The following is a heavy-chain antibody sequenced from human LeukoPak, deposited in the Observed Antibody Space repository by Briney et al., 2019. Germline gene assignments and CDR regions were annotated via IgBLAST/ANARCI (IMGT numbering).Heavy chain of an antibody. CDR3: ARGPRRGYYDSSGYLVYFDY. J-gene: IGHJ4*02. CDR1: GGSFSGYY. Sequence: PSETLSLTCAVYGGSFSGYYWSWIRQPPGKGLEWIGEINHSGSTNYNPSLKSRVTISVDTSKNQFSLKLSSVTAADTAVYYCARGPRRGYYDSSGYLVYFDYWGQGTLVAVSS. D-gene: IGHD3-22*01. V-gene: IGHV4-34*01. CDR2: INHSGST.